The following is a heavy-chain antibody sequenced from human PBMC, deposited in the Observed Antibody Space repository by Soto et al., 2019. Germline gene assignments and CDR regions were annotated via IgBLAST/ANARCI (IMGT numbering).Heavy chain of an antibody. D-gene: IGHD6-19*01. V-gene: IGHV4-4*02. Sequence: SETLSLTCAVSGGSISSINWWSWVRQPPGKGLEWIGEIHHSGATNYNPSLKSRVTISVDKSNNQLSLKLSSVAAADTAVYYCARGMVGGIGVAGTRIDYWGQGTLVTVSS. CDR3: ARGMVGGIGVAGTRIDY. J-gene: IGHJ4*02. CDR2: IHHSGAT. CDR1: GGSISSINW.